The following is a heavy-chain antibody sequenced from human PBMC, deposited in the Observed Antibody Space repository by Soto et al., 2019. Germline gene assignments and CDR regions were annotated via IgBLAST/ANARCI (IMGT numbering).Heavy chain of an antibody. J-gene: IGHJ4*02. D-gene: IGHD6-19*01. Sequence: QVQLVESGGGVVQPGRSLRLSCAASGFTFSSYAMHWVRQAPGKGLEWVAVISYDGSNKYYADSVKGRFTISRDNSKTLYLQMNSLRAEVTALYYCVRYKSPYSSGWHNRHFDYWGQGTLVTVSS. CDR1: GFTFSSYA. CDR2: ISYDGSNK. CDR3: VRYKSPYSSGWHNRHFDY. V-gene: IGHV3-30-3*01.